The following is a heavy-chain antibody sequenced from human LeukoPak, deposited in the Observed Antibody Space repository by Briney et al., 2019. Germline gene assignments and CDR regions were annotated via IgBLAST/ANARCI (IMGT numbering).Heavy chain of an antibody. V-gene: IGHV4-39*07. J-gene: IGHJ2*01. CDR3: ARVYYSNSYDYWYFDL. CDR2: IYYSGST. CDR1: GGSISTSNYY. D-gene: IGHD6-13*01. Sequence: SETLSLTCTVSGGSISTSNYYWGWIRQPPGKGLEWIGSIYYSGSTYYNPSLKSRVTISVDTSKNQFSLKLSSVTAADTAVYYCARVYYSNSYDYWYFDLWGRGTLVTVSS.